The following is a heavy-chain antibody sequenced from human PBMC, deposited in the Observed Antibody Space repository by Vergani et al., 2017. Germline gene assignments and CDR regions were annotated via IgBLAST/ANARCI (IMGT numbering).Heavy chain of an antibody. CDR1: GGSISSYY. V-gene: IGHV4-59*01. J-gene: IGHJ5*02. CDR3: ARDGSSYWNNWFDP. D-gene: IGHD6-6*01. CDR2: IYYSGST. Sequence: QVQLQESGPGLVKPSETLSLTCTVSGGSISSYYWSWIRQPPGKGLEWIGSIYYSGSTNYNPSLKSRVTISVDTSKNQFSLKLSSVTAADTAVYYCARDGSSYWNNWFDPWGQGTLVTVSS.